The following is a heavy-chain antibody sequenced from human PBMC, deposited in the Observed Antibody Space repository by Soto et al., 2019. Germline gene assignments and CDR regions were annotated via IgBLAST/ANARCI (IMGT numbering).Heavy chain of an antibody. Sequence: ASSVQVSCTTSGYIFTAYSMHWVRQAPGQGLEWMGGIIPIFGTANYAQKFQGRVTITADESTSTAYMELSSLRSEDTAGYYCAMDRSYDNNHDWAYWGQGALVTLAS. J-gene: IGHJ4*02. CDR1: GYIFTAYS. D-gene: IGHD1-26*01. V-gene: IGHV1-69*01. CDR3: AMDRSYDNNHDWAY. CDR2: IIPIFGTA.